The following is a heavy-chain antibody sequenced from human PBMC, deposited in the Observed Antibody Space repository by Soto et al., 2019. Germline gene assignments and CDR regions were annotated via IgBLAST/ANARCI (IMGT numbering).Heavy chain of an antibody. V-gene: IGHV3-30-3*01. J-gene: IGHJ4*02. D-gene: IGHD1-26*01. Sequence: QVQLVESGGGVVQPGRSLRLSCAASGFTFSSYAMHWVRQAPGKGLEWVAVISYDGSNKYYADSVKGRFTISRDNSKNPLYLQMTSLRAEDTAVYYCARVRIGSYAYFDYWGQGTLVTVSS. CDR2: ISYDGSNK. CDR1: GFTFSSYA. CDR3: ARVRIGSYAYFDY.